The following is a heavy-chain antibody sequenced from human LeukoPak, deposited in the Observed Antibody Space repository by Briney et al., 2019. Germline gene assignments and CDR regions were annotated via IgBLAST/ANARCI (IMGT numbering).Heavy chain of an antibody. CDR3: ARTSGSFLSGMDV. D-gene: IGHD3-10*01. V-gene: IGHV5-10-1*01. CDR1: GYSFTSYW. Sequence: GELRKISCKGSGYSFTSYWISWVRQMPGKGLEWMGRIDPSDSYTNYSPSFQGHVTISADKSISTAYLQWSSLKASDTAMYYCARTSGSFLSGMDVWGQGTPLTVS. CDR2: IDPSDSYT. J-gene: IGHJ6*02.